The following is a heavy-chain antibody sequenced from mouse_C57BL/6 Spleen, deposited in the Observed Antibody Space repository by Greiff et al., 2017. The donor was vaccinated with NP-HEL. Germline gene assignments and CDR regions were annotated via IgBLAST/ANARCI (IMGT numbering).Heavy chain of an antibody. CDR1: GYSFTGYF. Sequence: VQLQQSGPELVKPGDSVKISCKASGYSFTGYFMNWVMQSHGKSLEWIGRINPYNGDTFYNQKFKGKATLTVDKSSSTAHMELRSLTSEDSAVYYCARDEDGYYALAYWGQGTLVTVSA. CDR2: INPYNGDT. V-gene: IGHV1-20*01. J-gene: IGHJ3*01. CDR3: ARDEDGYYALAY. D-gene: IGHD2-3*01.